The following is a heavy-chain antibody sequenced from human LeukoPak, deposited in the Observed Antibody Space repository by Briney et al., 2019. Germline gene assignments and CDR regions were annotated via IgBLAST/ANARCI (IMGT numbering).Heavy chain of an antibody. V-gene: IGHV3-7*01. CDR2: IQPHGSEK. CDR1: GFTFSSDW. CDR3: ATSDLDS. Sequence: PGGSLRLSCAVYGFTFSSDWMSWVRQAPGKGLEWVATIQPHGSEKYYVDSVKGRFTISRDNAKNSVFLQMNSLRGEDTAVYYCATSDLDSWGQGSLVTVSS. J-gene: IGHJ4*02.